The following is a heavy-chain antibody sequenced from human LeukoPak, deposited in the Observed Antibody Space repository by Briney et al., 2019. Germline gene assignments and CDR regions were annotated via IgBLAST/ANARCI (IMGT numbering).Heavy chain of an antibody. Sequence: GGSLRLSCAASGFTFSSYAMSWVRQAPGKGLEWVSAISGSGGSTYYADSVKGRFTISRDNSKNTLYLQMNSLGAEDTAVYYCAKDQKYCSGGSCYSDNWFDPWGQGTLVTVSS. CDR3: AKDQKYCSGGSCYSDNWFDP. V-gene: IGHV3-23*01. CDR2: ISGSGGST. CDR1: GFTFSSYA. J-gene: IGHJ5*02. D-gene: IGHD2-15*01.